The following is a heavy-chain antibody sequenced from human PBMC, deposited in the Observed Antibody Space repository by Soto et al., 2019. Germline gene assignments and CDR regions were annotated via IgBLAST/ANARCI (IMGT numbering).Heavy chain of an antibody. V-gene: IGHV3-74*01. J-gene: IGHJ4*02. Sequence: PGGSLRLSCAASGFTFSNDWMHWVRRAAGKGLVWVSRINMDGTSTNYADPVKGRFTISRDNAKNTLYLQMDSLRVEDTAVYFCARGPRGVYGNDDWGQGARVTVSS. CDR3: ARGPRGVYGNDD. D-gene: IGHD4-4*01. CDR1: GFTFSNDW. CDR2: INMDGTST.